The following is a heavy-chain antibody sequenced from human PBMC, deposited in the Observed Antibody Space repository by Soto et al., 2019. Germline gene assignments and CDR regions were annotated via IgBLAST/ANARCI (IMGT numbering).Heavy chain of an antibody. CDR3: ARDGDTAMVPIDY. Sequence: EVQLVESGGGLVQPGGSLRLSCAASGFTFGSYWMHWVRQVPGKGLVWVSRINSDGSSTKYADPVKGRFTISRDNAKNTLYLQMTSLRAEDTAVYYCARDGDTAMVPIDYWGQGTLVTVSS. V-gene: IGHV3-74*03. CDR1: GFTFGSYW. J-gene: IGHJ4*02. D-gene: IGHD5-18*01. CDR2: INSDGSST.